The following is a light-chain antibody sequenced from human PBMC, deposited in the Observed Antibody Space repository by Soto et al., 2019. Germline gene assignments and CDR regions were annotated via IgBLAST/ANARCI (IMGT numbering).Light chain of an antibody. J-gene: IGLJ2*01. CDR1: SSDVGGYIY. Sequence: QSALTQPASVSGSPGQSITISCTGTSSDVGGYIYVSWYQQHPGRAPKLMIYEVSNRPSGVSNRFSGSKSGNTASLTISGLQAEDEAEYYCSSYTSRSTVVFGGGTKLTVL. CDR2: EVS. CDR3: SSYTSRSTVV. V-gene: IGLV2-14*01.